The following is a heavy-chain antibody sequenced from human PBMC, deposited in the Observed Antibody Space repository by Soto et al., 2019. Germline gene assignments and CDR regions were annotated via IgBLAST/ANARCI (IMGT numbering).Heavy chain of an antibody. V-gene: IGHV3-30*18. CDR2: ISYDGSDK. Sequence: PGGSLRLSCAASGFSFSKYAIHWVRQAPGKGLEWVAVISYDGSDKYYADSVRGRFTLSRDNSKNTVYMQMDRLRPEDAAVYYCAKDEDFGPFGYWGQGTLVTVSS. J-gene: IGHJ4*02. D-gene: IGHD3-16*01. CDR3: AKDEDFGPFGY. CDR1: GFSFSKYA.